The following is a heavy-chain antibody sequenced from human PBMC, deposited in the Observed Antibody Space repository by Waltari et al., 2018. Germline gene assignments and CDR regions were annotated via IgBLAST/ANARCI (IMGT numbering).Heavy chain of an antibody. D-gene: IGHD3-3*01. CDR3: ARQLRFVDWIPRYFDS. Sequence: QMELQESGPRRVKPSETLSLTCNVSGDSISGSRNYWAWLRQPPGKNLQWIGSIYYSGTTYYNPSLKGRFAISVDTSRNQFSLNVNSVTAADTGIYYCARQLRFVDWIPRYFDSWGREPWPPSPQ. CDR2: IYYSGTT. CDR1: GDSISGSRNY. J-gene: IGHJ4*02. V-gene: IGHV4-39*01.